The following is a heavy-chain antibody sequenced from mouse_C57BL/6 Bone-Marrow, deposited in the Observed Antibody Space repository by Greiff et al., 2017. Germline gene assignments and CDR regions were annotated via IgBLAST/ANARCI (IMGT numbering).Heavy chain of an antibody. J-gene: IGHJ2*01. V-gene: IGHV5-4*01. Sequence: EVQRVESGGGLVKPGGSLKLSCAASGFTFSSYAMSWVRQTPEKRLEWVATISDGGSYTYYPDNVKGRFTISRDNAKNHLYLQMSHLKSEDTAMYYCARDITTEGDYFDYWGQGTTRTVSS. CDR1: GFTFSSYA. CDR2: ISDGGSYT. CDR3: ARDITTEGDYFDY. D-gene: IGHD1-1*01.